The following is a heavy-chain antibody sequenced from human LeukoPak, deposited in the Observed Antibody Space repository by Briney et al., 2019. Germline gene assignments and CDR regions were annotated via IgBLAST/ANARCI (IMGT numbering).Heavy chain of an antibody. D-gene: IGHD3-22*01. CDR3: ARRSYDNSGYYFTGLDY. CDR1: GFTFSSYE. Sequence: PGRSLRLSCAASGFTFSSYEMNWVRQAPGKGLEWVSYISSSGSMIYYADSVKGRFTISRDNAKNSLYLQMNSLRAEDTAVYHCARRSYDNSGYYFTGLDYWGQGTLVTVSS. J-gene: IGHJ4*02. CDR2: ISSSGSMI. V-gene: IGHV3-48*03.